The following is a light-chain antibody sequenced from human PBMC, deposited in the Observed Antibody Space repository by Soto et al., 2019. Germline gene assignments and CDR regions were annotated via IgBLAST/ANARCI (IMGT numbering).Light chain of an antibody. CDR3: QQYGSSPRT. V-gene: IGKV3-20*01. Sequence: EIVLTQSPGTLSLSPGERATLSCRASQSVSSSYLAWYQQKPGQAPRLLIYGASSRATGIPDRFSGSGSGTDFTLTISRLEPEDFAVYYCQQYGSSPRTFGQETKVYIK. CDR1: QSVSSSY. J-gene: IGKJ1*01. CDR2: GAS.